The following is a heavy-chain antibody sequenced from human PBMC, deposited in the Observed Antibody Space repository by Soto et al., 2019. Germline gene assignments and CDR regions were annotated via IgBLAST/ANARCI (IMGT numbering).Heavy chain of an antibody. J-gene: IGHJ4*02. D-gene: IGHD1-20*01. CDR2: ISSDGSNK. Sequence: QVQLVESGGGVVQPGWSLRLSCAASGFTFNNYGMYWVRQAPGKGLEWVAVISSDGSNKYYVDSVKGRFTTSRDNSTNTVYLQMNSLRVEDTAVYYCASKTHNHFDSWGQGPLVTVSS. CDR3: ASKTHNHFDS. V-gene: IGHV3-30*03. CDR1: GFTFNNYG.